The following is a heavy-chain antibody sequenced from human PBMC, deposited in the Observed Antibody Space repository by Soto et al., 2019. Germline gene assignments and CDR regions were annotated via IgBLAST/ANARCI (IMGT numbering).Heavy chain of an antibody. CDR1: GGSISYSY. CDR3: VRDLVGVSSNWFDS. CDR2: IDNSATT. V-gene: IGHV4-59*01. D-gene: IGHD1-26*01. J-gene: IGHJ5*01. Sequence: SETLSLTCTVSGGSISYSYWSWIRQPPGKGLEWIGYIDNSATTNYNPALKSRVTTSLDMSKNQFSLKLTSVTAADTAVYYCVRDLVGVSSNWFDSWGRGILVTVSS.